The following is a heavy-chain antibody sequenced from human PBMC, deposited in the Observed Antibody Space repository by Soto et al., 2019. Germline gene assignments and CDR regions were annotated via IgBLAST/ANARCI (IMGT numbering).Heavy chain of an antibody. D-gene: IGHD3-10*01. CDR1: GFTFSSYA. CDR3: AKDGGSYYISSPFDP. V-gene: IGHV3-23*01. CDR2: ISGSGGST. Sequence: TGGSLRLSCAASGFTFSSYAMSWVRQAPGKGLEWVSAISGSGGSTYYADSVKGRFTISRDNSKNTLYLQMNSLRAEDTAVYYCAKDGGSYYISSPFDPWGQGTTVTVSS. J-gene: IGHJ5*01.